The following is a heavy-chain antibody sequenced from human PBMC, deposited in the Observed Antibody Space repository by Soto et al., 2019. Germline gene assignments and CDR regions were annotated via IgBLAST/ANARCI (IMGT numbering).Heavy chain of an antibody. CDR1: GGSISSGDYY. V-gene: IGHV4-31*03. J-gene: IGHJ6*02. CDR2: IYYSGST. CDR3: ARVSPFRSYYGMDV. Sequence: SETLSLTCTVSGGSISSGDYYWSWIRQHPGKGPEWIGYIYYSGSTYYNPSLKSRVTISVDTSKNQFSLKLSSVTAADTAVYYCARVSPFRSYYGMDVWGQGTTVTVSS.